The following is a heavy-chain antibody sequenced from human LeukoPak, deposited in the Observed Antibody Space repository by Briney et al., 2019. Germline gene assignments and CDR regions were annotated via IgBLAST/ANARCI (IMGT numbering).Heavy chain of an antibody. J-gene: IGHJ5*02. D-gene: IGHD6-13*01. CDR3: ARDVDCSSLSPGTFDP. Sequence: PSQTLSLTCAISGDSVSSNSAAWNWIRQSPSRGLEWLGRTYYRSKWYNDYAVSVKSRITINPDTSKNQFSLQLNSVTPEDTAVYYCARDVDCSSLSPGTFDPWGQGTLVTVSS. CDR1: GDSVSSNSAA. CDR2: TYYRSKWYN. V-gene: IGHV6-1*01.